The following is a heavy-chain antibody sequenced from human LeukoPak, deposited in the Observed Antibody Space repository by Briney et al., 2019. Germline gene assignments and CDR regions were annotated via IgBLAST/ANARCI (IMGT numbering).Heavy chain of an antibody. D-gene: IGHD3-16*01. CDR1: GGSIRTYY. Sequence: PSETLSLTCTVSGGSIRTYYWSWIRQPPGKGLEWIGYIYYSGSTNYNPSLKSRVTISVDTSKNQFSLKLSSVTAADTAVYYCARGVVITFGGAADYWGQGTLVTVSS. CDR3: ARGVVITFGGAADY. V-gene: IGHV4-59*01. J-gene: IGHJ4*02. CDR2: IYYSGST.